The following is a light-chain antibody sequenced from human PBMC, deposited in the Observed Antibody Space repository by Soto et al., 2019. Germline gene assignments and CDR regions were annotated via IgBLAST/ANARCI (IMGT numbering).Light chain of an antibody. CDR3: QQSYSTPFT. CDR1: QSISSY. Sequence: DIQMTRSPSSLSASVGDRVTITCRASQSISSYLNWYQQKPGKAPKLRIYAASSLQSGVPSRFSGSGSGTDFTLTISSLQPEDFATYYCQQSYSTPFTFGPGTKVDIK. CDR2: AAS. V-gene: IGKV1-39*01. J-gene: IGKJ3*01.